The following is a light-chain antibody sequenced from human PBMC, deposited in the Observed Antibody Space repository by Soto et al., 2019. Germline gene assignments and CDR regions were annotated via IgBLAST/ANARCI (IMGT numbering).Light chain of an antibody. CDR2: GAS. CDR3: MKCNKGPLV. CDR1: QSVSIN. J-gene: IGKJ3*01. V-gene: IGKV3-15*01. Sequence: EIVLTQSPATLSVSPGETVTLSCRASQSVSINLAWYQQKPGQAPRLLIYGASTRATGIPARFSGSGSGTEFTRTISSLHSEDFAVYCCMKCNKGPLVVGRGPKVDI.